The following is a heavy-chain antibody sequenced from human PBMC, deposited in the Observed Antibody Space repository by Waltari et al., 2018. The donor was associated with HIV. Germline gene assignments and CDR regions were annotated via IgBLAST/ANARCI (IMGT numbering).Heavy chain of an antibody. CDR2: INTSWNRA. J-gene: IGHJ4*02. CDR3: ARSRAMAGLLDH. CDR1: GFTSGDYW. Sequence: EVQLGESGGGLVQPGGSVRLSCGASGFTSGDYWMHWVRQSPGKGLGWVSRINTSWNRATYAESVKGRFTISKDDAKNTLYLQMSSLRTEDTAFYYCARSRAMAGLLDHWGQGTLVTVSA. D-gene: IGHD3-3*01. V-gene: IGHV3-74*03.